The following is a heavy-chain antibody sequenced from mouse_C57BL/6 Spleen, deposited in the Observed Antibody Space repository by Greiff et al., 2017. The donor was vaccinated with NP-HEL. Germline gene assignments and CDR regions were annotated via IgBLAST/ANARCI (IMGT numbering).Heavy chain of an antibody. J-gene: IGHJ1*03. Sequence: EVMLVESGGGLVQPGGSMKLSCVASGFTFSNYWMNWVRQSPEKGLEWVAQIRLKSDNYATHYAESVKGRFTISRDDSKSSVYLQMNNLRAEDTVIYYCTGLGSNYVWYFDVWGTGTTVTVSS. CDR3: TGLGSNYVWYFDV. CDR1: GFTFSNYW. D-gene: IGHD2-5*01. CDR2: IRLKSDNYAT. V-gene: IGHV6-3*01.